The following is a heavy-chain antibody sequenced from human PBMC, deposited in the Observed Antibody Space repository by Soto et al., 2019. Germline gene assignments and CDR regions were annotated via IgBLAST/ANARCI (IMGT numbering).Heavy chain of an antibody. J-gene: IGHJ5*02. CDR3: ARLVVYGDDRRPHNWFDP. CDR2: IYYSGST. D-gene: IGHD4-17*01. V-gene: IGHV4-39*01. Sequence: SETLSLTCTVSGGSISSSSYYWGWIRQPPGKGLEWIGSIYYSGSTYYNPSLKSRVTISVDTSKNQFSLKLSSVTAADTAVYYCARLVVYGDDRRPHNWFDPWGQGTLVTVSS. CDR1: GGSISSSSYY.